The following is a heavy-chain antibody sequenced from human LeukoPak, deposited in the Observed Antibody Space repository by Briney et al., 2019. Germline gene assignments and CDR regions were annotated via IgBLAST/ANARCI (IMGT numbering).Heavy chain of an antibody. D-gene: IGHD2-15*01. Sequence: PSETLSLTCAVYGGSFSGYYWSWIRQPPGKGLGWIGEINHSGGTNYNPSLKSRVTISVDTSKNQFSLKLSSVTAADTAVYYCARDSLYYYYYMDVWGKGTTVTVSS. CDR2: INHSGGT. CDR1: GGSFSGYY. V-gene: IGHV4-34*01. J-gene: IGHJ6*03. CDR3: ARDSLYYYYYMDV.